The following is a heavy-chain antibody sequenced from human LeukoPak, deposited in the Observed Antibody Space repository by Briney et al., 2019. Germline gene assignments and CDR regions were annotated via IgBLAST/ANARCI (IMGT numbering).Heavy chain of an antibody. D-gene: IGHD2-15*01. CDR3: AGAGQYCSGGSCHQPNWFDP. J-gene: IGHJ5*02. Sequence: PGRSLRLSCAASGFTFSSYAMHWVRQAPGKGLEWVAVISYDGSNKYYADSVKGRFTISRDNSKNTLYLQMNSLRAEDTAVYYCAGAGQYCSGGSCHQPNWFDPWGQGTLVTVSS. V-gene: IGHV3-30-3*01. CDR2: ISYDGSNK. CDR1: GFTFSSYA.